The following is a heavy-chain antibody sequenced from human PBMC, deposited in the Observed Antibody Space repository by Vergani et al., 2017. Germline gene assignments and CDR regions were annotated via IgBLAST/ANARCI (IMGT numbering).Heavy chain of an antibody. Sequence: EVQLVESGGDLVQPGGSLRLSCAASGFTFSSYSMNWVRQAPGKGLEWVSSISSSGTYIYYADSVKGRFTISRDTAKNSLYLQMNSLRAEDTAVYYCARDAGNTWDYFDYWGQGTLVTVSS. CDR1: GFTFSSYS. CDR2: ISSSGTYI. J-gene: IGHJ4*02. D-gene: IGHD4-23*01. V-gene: IGHV3-21*01. CDR3: ARDAGNTWDYFDY.